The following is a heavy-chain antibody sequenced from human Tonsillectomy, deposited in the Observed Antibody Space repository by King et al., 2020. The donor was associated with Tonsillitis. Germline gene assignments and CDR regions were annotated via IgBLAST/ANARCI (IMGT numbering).Heavy chain of an antibody. CDR3: ARMADLKTYYHDSGIYYYYGMDV. CDR1: GFSLSNPRMG. J-gene: IGHJ6*02. V-gene: IGHV2-26*01. Sequence: VTLKESGPVLVKPTETLTLTCTVSGFSLSNPRMGVSWIRQPPGKALEWLAHIFSTDEKSYSTSLKSRLTISKDTSKSQVVLTMTNLDPVDTATYYCARMADLKTYYHDSGIYYYYGMDVWGQGTTVTVSS. D-gene: IGHD3-10*01. CDR2: IFSTDEK.